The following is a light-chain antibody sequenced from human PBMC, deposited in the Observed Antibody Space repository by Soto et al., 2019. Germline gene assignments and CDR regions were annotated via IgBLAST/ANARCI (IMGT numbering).Light chain of an antibody. V-gene: IGLV2-23*01. CDR2: ECS. CDR3: CSYAGSNYYV. CDR1: SNNVGSYNL. Sequence: QSVLTQPASVSGSPGQSITISCTGTSNNVGSYNLVSWYQHHPGKAPKLMIFECSKRPSGVSNRFSGSKSGNTASLTISGLQAEDEADFYCCSYAGSNYYVFGTGTKVTVL. J-gene: IGLJ1*01.